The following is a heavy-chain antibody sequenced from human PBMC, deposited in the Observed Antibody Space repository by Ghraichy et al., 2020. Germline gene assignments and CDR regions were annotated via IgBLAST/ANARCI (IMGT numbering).Heavy chain of an antibody. J-gene: IGHJ4*02. CDR1: GFTFSSYA. D-gene: IGHD6-19*01. V-gene: IGHV3-23*01. CDR3: AKDAYSSGWYSVLSFDY. CDR2: ISGSGGST. Sequence: GGSLRLSCAASGFTFSSYAMSWVRQAPGKGLEWVSAISGSGGSTYYADSVKGRFTISRDNSKNTLYLQMNSLRAEDTAVYYCAKDAYSSGWYSVLSFDYWGQGTLVTVSS.